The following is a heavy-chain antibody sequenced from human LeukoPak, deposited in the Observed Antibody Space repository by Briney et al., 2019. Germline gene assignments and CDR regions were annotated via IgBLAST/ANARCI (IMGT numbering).Heavy chain of an antibody. CDR3: ARADYDSSAYYADY. V-gene: IGHV3-30-3*01. J-gene: IGHJ4*02. Sequence: PGRSLRLSCEASGFTFYSYAIHWVRQAPGKGLEWVAVISYDGSSKYYADSVKGRFTLSRDNSKNTLYLQMGSLRAEDMAVYYCARADYDSSAYYADYWGQGTLVTVSS. D-gene: IGHD3-22*01. CDR1: GFTFYSYA. CDR2: ISYDGSSK.